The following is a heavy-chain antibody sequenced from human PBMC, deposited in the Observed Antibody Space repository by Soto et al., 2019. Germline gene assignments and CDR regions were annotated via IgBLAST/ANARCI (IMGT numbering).Heavy chain of an antibody. D-gene: IGHD2-2*01. CDR2: LSSRGFST. J-gene: IGHJ3*02. Sequence: EVQLLESGGDLVQPGGSLRLSCAASGFTFNDYALTWVRQLPGKGLEWVSSLSSRGFSTHYAESVKGRFTISRDNIKNTVYRQMISLRAEDTAVYYCARDRAVYWSNGMCLDAFDIWGQGTLVTVSS. V-gene: IGHV3-23*01. CDR1: GFTFNDYA. CDR3: ARDRAVYWSNGMCLDAFDI.